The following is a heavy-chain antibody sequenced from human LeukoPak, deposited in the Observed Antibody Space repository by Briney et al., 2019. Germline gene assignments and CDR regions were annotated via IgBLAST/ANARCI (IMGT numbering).Heavy chain of an antibody. D-gene: IGHD3-10*01. CDR2: ISSSGSTK. J-gene: IGHJ4*02. CDR3: AREFRGVTRYFDY. CDR1: GFTFSDYY. V-gene: IGHV3-11*04. Sequence: GGSLRLSCAASGFTFSDYYMSWVRQAPGKGLEWVSHISSSGSTKYYADSVKGRFTISRDNAKNTLYLQMNSLRAEDTAVYYCAREFRGVTRYFDYWGQGTLVTVSS.